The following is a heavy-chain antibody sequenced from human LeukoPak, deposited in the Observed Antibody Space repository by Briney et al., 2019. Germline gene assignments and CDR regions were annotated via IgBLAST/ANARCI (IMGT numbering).Heavy chain of an antibody. D-gene: IGHD2-15*01. CDR1: GXSVSSNSSA. CDR3: ARGDCSSGICYSDSAFDI. V-gene: IGHV6-1*01. J-gene: IGHJ3*02. CDR2: TFYRSKWYN. Sequence: SQTLSLTCAISGXSVSSNSSAWNWIRQSPSRGLEWLGRTFYRSKWYNDYTSSVKSRITIKPDTSKNQFSLQLKSVTPEDTAVYYCARGDCSSGICYSDSAFDIWGQGTMVTVSS.